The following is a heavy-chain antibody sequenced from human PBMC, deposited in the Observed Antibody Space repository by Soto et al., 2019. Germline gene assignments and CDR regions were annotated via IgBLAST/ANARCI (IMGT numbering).Heavy chain of an antibody. CDR1: GFTVSSNY. D-gene: IGHD5-18*01. CDR3: ASSRGYSSGDAFDI. J-gene: IGHJ3*02. CDR2: IYSDGST. V-gene: IGHV3-53*02. Sequence: EVQLVETGGGLIQPGGSLRLSCAASGFTVSSNYMSWVRQAPGKGLEWVSVIYSDGSTYYADSVKGRFTISRDNSKNTLYLQMNSLCAEDTALYYCASSRGYSSGDAFDIWGQGTMVTVSS.